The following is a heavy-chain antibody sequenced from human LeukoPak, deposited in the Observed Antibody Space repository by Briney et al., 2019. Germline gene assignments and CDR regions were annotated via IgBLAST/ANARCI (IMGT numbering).Heavy chain of an antibody. Sequence: SETLSLTCAVSGGFNSSNHWWSWVRQPPGKGLEWIADIFHSGSTNYNPSLKSRIIISLANSKNQFSVNLNSVTAADTAVYYCARGWYGGSSPFDIWGQGTMVTVSS. CDR3: ARGWYGGSSPFDI. CDR1: GGFNSSNHW. J-gene: IGHJ3*02. V-gene: IGHV4-4*02. CDR2: IFHSGST. D-gene: IGHD4-23*01.